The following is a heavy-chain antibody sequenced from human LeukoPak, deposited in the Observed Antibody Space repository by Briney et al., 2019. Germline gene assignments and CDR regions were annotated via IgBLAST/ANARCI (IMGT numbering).Heavy chain of an antibody. Sequence: GGSLRLSCAASGFTFSSYSMNWVRQAPGKGLEWVSFISTSSSYIHNADSVKGRFTISRDNAENSLYLQMNSLRAEDTAVYYCARAAISAARIYYYMDVWGKGTTVTVSS. V-gene: IGHV3-21*01. CDR3: ARAAISAARIYYYMDV. J-gene: IGHJ6*03. CDR1: GFTFSSYS. D-gene: IGHD6-6*01. CDR2: ISTSSSYI.